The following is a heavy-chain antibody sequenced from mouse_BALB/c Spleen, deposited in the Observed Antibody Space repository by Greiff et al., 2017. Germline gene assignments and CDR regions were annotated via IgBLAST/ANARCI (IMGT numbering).Heavy chain of an antibody. J-gene: IGHJ3*01. CDR3: ARGATRAWFAY. D-gene: IGHD3-1*01. CDR2: IDPANGNT. CDR1: GFNIKDTY. V-gene: IGHV14-3*02. Sequence: EVQLVESGAELVKPGASVKLSCTASGFNIKDTYMHWVKQRPEQGLEWIGRIDPANGNTKYDPKFQGKATITADTSSNTAYLQLSSLTSEDTAVYYCARGATRAWFAYWGQGTLVTVSA.